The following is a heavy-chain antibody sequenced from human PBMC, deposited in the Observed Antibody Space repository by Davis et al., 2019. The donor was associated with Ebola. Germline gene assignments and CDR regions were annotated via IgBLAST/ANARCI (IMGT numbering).Heavy chain of an antibody. CDR1: GYTFTGYY. Sequence: ASVKVSCKASGYTFTGYYMHWVRQAPGQGLEWMGWINPNSGGTNYAQKFQGRVTMTRDTSISTAYMELSRLRSDDTAVYYCARESGLEYGPRITMVQGVIITFTGWFDPWGQGTLVTVSS. V-gene: IGHV1-2*02. J-gene: IGHJ5*02. CDR3: ARESGLEYGPRITMVQGVIITFTGWFDP. CDR2: INPNSGGT. D-gene: IGHD3-10*01.